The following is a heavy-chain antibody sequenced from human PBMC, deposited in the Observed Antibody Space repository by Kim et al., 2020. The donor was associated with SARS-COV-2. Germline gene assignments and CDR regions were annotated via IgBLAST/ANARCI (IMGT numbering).Heavy chain of an antibody. V-gene: IGHV4-31*02. D-gene: IGHD2-21*02. Sequence: SLKRRVTISVDTSKNQLSLKLSSVTAADTAVYYCARDPRNRYCGGDCYSIWGQGTLVTVSS. J-gene: IGHJ4*02. CDR3: ARDPRNRYCGGDCYSI.